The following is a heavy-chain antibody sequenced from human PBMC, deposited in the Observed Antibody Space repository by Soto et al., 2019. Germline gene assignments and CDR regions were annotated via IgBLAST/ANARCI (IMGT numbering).Heavy chain of an antibody. J-gene: IGHJ5*02. CDR3: AKGNPDIVVVVAATPVPHWFDP. V-gene: IGHV3-23*01. Sequence: GGSLRLSCATSGFTFSSYAMSWVRQAPGKGLEWVSAISGSGGSTYYADSVKGRFTISRDNSKNTLYLQMNSLRAEDTAVYYCAKGNPDIVVVVAATPVPHWFDPWGQGTLVTVSS. CDR2: ISGSGGST. CDR1: GFTFSSYA. D-gene: IGHD2-15*01.